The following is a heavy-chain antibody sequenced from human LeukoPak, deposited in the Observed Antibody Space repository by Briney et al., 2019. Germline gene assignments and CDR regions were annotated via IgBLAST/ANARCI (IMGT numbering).Heavy chain of an antibody. Sequence: SETLSLTCTVSGGSISSYYWSWIRQPPGKGLEWIGYIYYSGSTNYNPSLKSRVTISVDTSKNQFSLKLSSVTAADTAVYYCARPRSSYGDHPPAGWYFDLWGRGTLVTVSS. V-gene: IGHV4-59*08. CDR2: IYYSGST. D-gene: IGHD4-17*01. CDR1: GGSISSYY. J-gene: IGHJ2*01. CDR3: ARPRSSYGDHPPAGWYFDL.